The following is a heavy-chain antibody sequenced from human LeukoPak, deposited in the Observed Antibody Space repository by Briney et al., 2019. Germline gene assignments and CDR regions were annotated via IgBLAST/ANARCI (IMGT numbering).Heavy chain of an antibody. CDR2: IIPIFGTA. Sequence: SVKVSCKASGYTFSAYCMHWVRQAPGQGLEWMGGIIPIFGTANYAQKFQGRVTITADKSTSTAYMELSSLRSEDTAVYYCARKVPNDSSGYYYRGQFDPWGQGTLVTVSS. CDR1: GYTFSAYC. D-gene: IGHD3-22*01. CDR3: ARKVPNDSSGYYYRGQFDP. J-gene: IGHJ5*02. V-gene: IGHV1-69*06.